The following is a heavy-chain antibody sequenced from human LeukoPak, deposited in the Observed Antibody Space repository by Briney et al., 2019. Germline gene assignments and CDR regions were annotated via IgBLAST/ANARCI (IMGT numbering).Heavy chain of an antibody. D-gene: IGHD4-11*01. CDR1: GFTFSSYG. J-gene: IGHJ4*02. CDR2: IWYDGSNK. CDR3: ASAGLPPHYSNYFDY. Sequence: GGSLRLSCAASGFTFSSYGMNWVRQAPGKGLEWVAVIWYDGSNKYYADSVKGRFTISRENSKTTLYLQMNSLRAEDTAVYSCASAGLPPHYSNYFDYWGQGTLVTASS. V-gene: IGHV3-33*01.